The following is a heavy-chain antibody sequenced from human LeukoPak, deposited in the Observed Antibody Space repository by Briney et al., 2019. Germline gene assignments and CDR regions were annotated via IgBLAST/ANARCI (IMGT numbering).Heavy chain of an antibody. CDR2: FYRGDTT. Sequence: GGSLRLSCAASGFSASSSYMYWVRQAPGKGLEWVSFFYRGDTTYYAESVRGRFTISRDNSKNTLYLLMNSLIPEDTAVYCCAREVISIPSYFDSWGQGTLVTVSS. J-gene: IGHJ4*02. D-gene: IGHD2-21*01. CDR3: AREVISIPSYFDS. CDR1: GFSASSSY. V-gene: IGHV3-53*01.